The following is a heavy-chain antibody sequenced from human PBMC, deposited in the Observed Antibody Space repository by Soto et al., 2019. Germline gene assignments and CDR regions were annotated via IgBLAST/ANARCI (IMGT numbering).Heavy chain of an antibody. Sequence: EVQLLESGGGLVQPGGSLRLSCAASGFTFSSYAMSWVRQAPGKGLEWVSAISGSGGSTYYADSVKGRFTISRDNSKNTLYLQMNSLRAEDTAVYYCAKRLYHDSSGYYHYFDYWGQGTLVTVSS. J-gene: IGHJ4*02. CDR2: ISGSGGST. CDR1: GFTFSSYA. CDR3: AKRLYHDSSGYYHYFDY. V-gene: IGHV3-23*01. D-gene: IGHD3-22*01.